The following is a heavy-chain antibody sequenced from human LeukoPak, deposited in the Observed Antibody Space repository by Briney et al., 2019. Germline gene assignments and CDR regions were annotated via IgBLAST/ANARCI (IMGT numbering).Heavy chain of an antibody. J-gene: IGHJ5*02. V-gene: IGHV4-59*01. CDR1: GGSISSYY. CDR2: IYYSGST. Sequence: PSETLSLTCTVSGGSISSYYWSWIRQPPGKGLEWIGYIYYSGSTNHNPSLKSRVTISVDTSENQFSLKLSSVTAADTAVYYCARVLWNWFDPWGQGTLVTVSS. CDR3: ARVLWNWFDP.